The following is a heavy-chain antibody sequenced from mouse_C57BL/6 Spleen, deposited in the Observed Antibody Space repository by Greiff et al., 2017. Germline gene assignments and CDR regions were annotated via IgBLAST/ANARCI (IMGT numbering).Heavy chain of an antibody. V-gene: IGHV1-85*01. J-gene: IGHJ4*01. CDR1: GYTFTSYD. CDR2: IYPRDGST. Sequence: QVQLKQSGPELVKPGASVKLSCKASGYTFTSYDINWVKQRPGQGLEWIGWIYPRDGSTKYNEKFKGKATLTVDTSSSTAYMELHSLTSEDSAVYFCARERVLYGDYAMDYWGQGTSVTVSS. D-gene: IGHD1-1*01. CDR3: ARERVLYGDYAMDY.